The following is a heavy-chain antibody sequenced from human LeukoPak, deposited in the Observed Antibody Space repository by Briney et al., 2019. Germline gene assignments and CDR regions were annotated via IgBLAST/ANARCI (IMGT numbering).Heavy chain of an antibody. CDR1: GFTFSSYA. D-gene: IGHD3-22*01. J-gene: IGHJ4*02. Sequence: PGGSLRLSCAASGFTFSSYAMSWVRQAPGKGLEWVSAISGSGGSTYYADSVKGRFTISRDNSKNTLYLQMNSLRAEDTAVYYCANTLLVSYYDSSGSLDYWGQGTLVTVSS. CDR3: ANTLLVSYYDSSGSLDY. V-gene: IGHV3-23*01. CDR2: ISGSGGST.